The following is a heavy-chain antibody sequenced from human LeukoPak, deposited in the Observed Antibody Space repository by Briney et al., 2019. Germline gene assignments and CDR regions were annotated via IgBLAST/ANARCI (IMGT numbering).Heavy chain of an antibody. CDR1: GFTFSTYP. CDR2: ISSRSSTI. D-gene: IGHD2-21*01. J-gene: IGHJ4*02. CDR3: ARPAADCGGDCFYFDL. Sequence: GGSLRLSCAASGFTFSTYPMNWVRQAPGKGLEWVSYISSRSSTIYYADSVKGRFTISRDNAKNSLYLQMNSLRAEDTAVYYCARPAADCGGDCFYFDLWGQGTLVTVSS. V-gene: IGHV3-48*01.